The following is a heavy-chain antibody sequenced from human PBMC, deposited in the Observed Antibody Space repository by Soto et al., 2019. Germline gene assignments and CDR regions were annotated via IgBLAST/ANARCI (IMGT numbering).Heavy chain of an antibody. Sequence: PGGSLRLSCAASGFTFSNAWMGWVRQAPGKGLEWVGRFKSKTDGGTTDYAAPVKGRFTISRDDSKNTLYLQMNSLKTEDTAVYYCTTDGLFYCSTTSCYGMDVWGQGTTVTVSS. CDR2: FKSKTDGGTT. CDR1: GFTFSNAW. V-gene: IGHV3-15*01. CDR3: TTDGLFYCSTTSCYGMDV. D-gene: IGHD2-2*01. J-gene: IGHJ6*02.